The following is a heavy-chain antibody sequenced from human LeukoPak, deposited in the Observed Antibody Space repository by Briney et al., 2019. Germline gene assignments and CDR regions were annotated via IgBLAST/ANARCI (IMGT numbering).Heavy chain of an antibody. J-gene: IGHJ3*02. CDR3: ARRQWEPLLDAFDI. Sequence: SQTLSLTCAISGDSVSSNSAAWNWIRQSPSRGLEWLGRTYYRSKWYNDYAVSVKSRITINPDTSKNQFSLQLSSVTAADTAVYYCARRQWEPLLDAFDIWGQGTMVTVTS. D-gene: IGHD1-26*01. CDR1: GDSVSSNSAA. CDR2: TYYRSKWYN. V-gene: IGHV6-1*01.